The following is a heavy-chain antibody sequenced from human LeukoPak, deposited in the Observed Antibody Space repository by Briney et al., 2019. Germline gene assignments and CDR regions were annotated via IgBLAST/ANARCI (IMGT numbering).Heavy chain of an antibody. CDR2: IYYSGST. D-gene: IGHD6-13*01. V-gene: IGHV4-39*01. J-gene: IGHJ4*02. CDR1: GGSISSSSYY. Sequence: SETLSLTCTVSGGSISSSSYYWGWIRQPPGKGLKWIGSIYYSGSTYYNPSLKSRVTISVDTSKSQFSLKLSSVTAADTAVYYCARRQGQQLVQDYWGQGTLVTVSS. CDR3: ARRQGQQLVQDY.